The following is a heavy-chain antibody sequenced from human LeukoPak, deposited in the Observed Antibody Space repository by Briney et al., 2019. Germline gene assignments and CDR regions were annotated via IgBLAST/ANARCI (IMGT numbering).Heavy chain of an antibody. V-gene: IGHV3-30*04. D-gene: IGHD3-10*01. Sequence: GGSLRLSCAASGFTFSSYAMHWVRQAPGKGLEWVAVISYDGSNKYYADSVKGRFTISRGNSKNTLYLQMNSLRAEDTAVYYCARDDYYGSGSYSGTFDYWGQGTLVTVSS. CDR3: ARDDYYGSGSYSGTFDY. J-gene: IGHJ4*02. CDR2: ISYDGSNK. CDR1: GFTFSSYA.